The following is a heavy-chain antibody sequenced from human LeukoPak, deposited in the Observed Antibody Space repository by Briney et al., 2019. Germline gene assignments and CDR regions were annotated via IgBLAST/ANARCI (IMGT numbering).Heavy chain of an antibody. CDR2: IYSGGSS. V-gene: IGHV3-53*01. J-gene: IGHJ2*01. Sequence: GGSLRLSCAASGFTFSSYAMSWVRQAPGKGLEWVSVIYSGGSSYYADSVKGRFTISRDISKNTLYLQMNSLRAEDTAVYYCARVYYDGVPYWYFDLWGRGTLVAVSS. CDR1: GFTFSSYA. CDR3: ARVYYDGVPYWYFDL. D-gene: IGHD3-22*01.